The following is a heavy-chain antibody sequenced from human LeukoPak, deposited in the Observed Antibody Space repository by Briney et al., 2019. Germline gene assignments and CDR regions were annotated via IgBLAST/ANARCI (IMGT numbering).Heavy chain of an antibody. CDR2: ISYDGSNK. V-gene: IGHV3-30*18. J-gene: IGHJ4*02. Sequence: RGSLRLSCAASGFTFSSYSMNWVRQAPGKGLEWVAFISYDGSNKYYADSVKGRFTISRDQSKNTLYLEMNSLRAEDTALYYCAKRGNSGSHYYFDCWGQGTLVTVSS. CDR3: AKRGNSGSHYYFDC. D-gene: IGHD1-26*01. CDR1: GFTFSSYS.